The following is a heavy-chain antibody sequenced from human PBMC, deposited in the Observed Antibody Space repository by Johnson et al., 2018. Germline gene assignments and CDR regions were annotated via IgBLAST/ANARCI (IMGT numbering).Heavy chain of an antibody. CDR3: ARGVSYGDPGPDAFDI. CDR2: IYYSGST. Sequence: QVQLQESGPGLVKPSETLSLTCTVSGGSISSYYWSWIRQPPGKGLEWIGYIYYSGSTNYNPSLKSRVHKSVDKSKNPFSLKLSSVTAADTAVYYCARGVSYGDPGPDAFDIWGQGTMVTVSS. J-gene: IGHJ3*02. CDR1: GGSISSYY. D-gene: IGHD5-18*01. V-gene: IGHV4-59*01.